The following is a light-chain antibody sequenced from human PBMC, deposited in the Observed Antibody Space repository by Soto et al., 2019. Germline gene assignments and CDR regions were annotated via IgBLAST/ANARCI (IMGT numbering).Light chain of an antibody. CDR3: QQYANWPRT. V-gene: IGKV3-15*01. CDR2: GAS. Sequence: ETVLTQSPATLSVSPGERATLSCRASQSVDRNLAWYQQKPGQPPRLLIAGASTRATDIPARFSGSGSGTEFTLTISSLQSEDFAVYYCQQYANWPRTFGQGTKVEIK. CDR1: QSVDRN. J-gene: IGKJ1*01.